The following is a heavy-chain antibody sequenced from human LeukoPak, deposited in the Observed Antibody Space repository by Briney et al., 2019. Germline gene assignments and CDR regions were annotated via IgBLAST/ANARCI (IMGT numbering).Heavy chain of an antibody. D-gene: IGHD4-17*01. CDR1: GGSISSYY. Sequence: KPSETLSLTCTVSGGSISSYYWTWIRQPAGKGLEWIGRMHTGGSTNYNPSLKSRVTMSVDTSKNQFSLKLTSVTAADTAVYYCARGTVTTSLNYWGQGTLVTVSS. V-gene: IGHV4-4*07. J-gene: IGHJ4*02. CDR3: ARGTVTTSLNY. CDR2: MHTGGST.